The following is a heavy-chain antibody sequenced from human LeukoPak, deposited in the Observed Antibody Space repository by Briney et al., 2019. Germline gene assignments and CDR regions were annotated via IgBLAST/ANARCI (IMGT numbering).Heavy chain of an antibody. CDR2: IKQDGSEK. Sequence: GGSLRLSCAASGFTFSSYWMSWVRQAPGKGLEWVANIKQDGSEKYYVDSVKGRFTISRDNAKNSLYLQMNSLRAEDTAVYYCARDLIPGYSGYDGDYWGQGTLVTVSS. V-gene: IGHV3-7*05. D-gene: IGHD5-12*01. CDR3: ARDLIPGYSGYDGDY. J-gene: IGHJ4*02. CDR1: GFTFSSYW.